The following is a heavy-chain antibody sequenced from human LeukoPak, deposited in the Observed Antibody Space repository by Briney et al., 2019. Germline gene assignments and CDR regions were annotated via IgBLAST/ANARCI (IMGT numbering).Heavy chain of an antibody. V-gene: IGHV1-2*02. CDR3: ARGARGYSSGWPLGY. D-gene: IGHD6-19*01. CDR2: INPNSGGT. Sequence: ASVKVSCKASGYTFTGYYMHWVRQAPGQWLEWMGWINPNSGGTNYAQKFQGRVTMTRDTSISTAYMELSRLRSDDTAVYYCARGARGYSSGWPLGYWGQGTLVTVSS. CDR1: GYTFTGYY. J-gene: IGHJ4*02.